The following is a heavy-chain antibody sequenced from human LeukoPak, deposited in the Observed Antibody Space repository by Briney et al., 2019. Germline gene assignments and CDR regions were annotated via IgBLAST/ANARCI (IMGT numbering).Heavy chain of an antibody. CDR2: ITPIFGTA. CDR1: GGTFSSYA. Sequence: ASVKVSCKASGGTFSSYAISWVRQAPGQGLEWMGGITPIFGTASYAQKFQGRVTITADESTSTAYMELSSLRSEDTAVYYCARDSDIAAASLQTLVDWGQGTLVTVSS. J-gene: IGHJ4*02. V-gene: IGHV1-69*01. D-gene: IGHD6-13*01. CDR3: ARDSDIAAASLQTLVD.